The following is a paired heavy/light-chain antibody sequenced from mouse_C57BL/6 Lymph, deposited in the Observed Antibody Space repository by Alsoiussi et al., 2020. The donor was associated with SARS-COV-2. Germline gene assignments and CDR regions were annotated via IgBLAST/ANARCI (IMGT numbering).Heavy chain of an antibody. Sequence: QVTLKESGPGILQPSQTLSLTCSFSGFSLSTFGMGVGWIRQPSGKGLEWLAHIWWDDDKYYNPALKSRLTISKDTSKNQVFLKIANVDTADTATYYCARIANYGSSYGYFDVWGTGTTVTVSS. CDR3: ARIANYGSSYGYFDV. V-gene: IGHV8-8*01. CDR2: IWWDDDK. J-gene: IGHJ1*03. D-gene: IGHD1-1*01. CDR1: GFSLSTFGMG.
Light chain of an antibody. CDR2: QMS. CDR3: AQNLELPPT. J-gene: IGKJ1*01. Sequence: DIVMTQAAFSNPVTLGTSASISCRSSKSLLHSNGITYLYWYLQKPGQSPQLLIYQMSNLASGVPDRFSSSGSGTDFTLRISRVEAEDVGVYYCAQNLELPPTFGGGTKLEIK. CDR1: KSLLHSNGITY. V-gene: IGKV2-109*01.